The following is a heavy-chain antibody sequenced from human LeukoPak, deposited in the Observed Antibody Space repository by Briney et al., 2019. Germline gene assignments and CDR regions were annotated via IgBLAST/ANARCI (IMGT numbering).Heavy chain of an antibody. V-gene: IGHV3-33*01. CDR1: GFTFSHYG. Sequence: PGGSLRLSCAASGFTFSHYGMHWVRQAPGKGLEWVAVIWYDGSNKYYAGSVKGRFTISRDNSKNTLYLQMNSLRAEDTAVYYCARLYGTYPGWFDPWGQGTLVTVSS. CDR3: ARLYGTYPGWFDP. J-gene: IGHJ5*02. D-gene: IGHD4-17*01. CDR2: IWYDGSNK.